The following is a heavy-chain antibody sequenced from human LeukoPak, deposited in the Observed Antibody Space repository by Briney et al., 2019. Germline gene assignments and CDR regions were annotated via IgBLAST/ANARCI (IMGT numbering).Heavy chain of an antibody. CDR2: IYSGGST. J-gene: IGHJ4*02. Sequence: GGSLRLSCAASGFTVSSNYMSWVRQAPGKGLEWVSVIYSGGSTYYADSVKGRFTISRDNSKNTLYLQMNSLRAEDTAVYYCARGLRYSTGWYYFDYWGQGTLVTVSS. CDR1: GFTVSSNY. CDR3: ARGLRYSTGWYYFDY. D-gene: IGHD6-19*01. V-gene: IGHV3-53*01.